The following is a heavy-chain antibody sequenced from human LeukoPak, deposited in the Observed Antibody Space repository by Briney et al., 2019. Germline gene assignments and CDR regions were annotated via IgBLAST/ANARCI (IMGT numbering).Heavy chain of an antibody. V-gene: IGHV3-23*01. CDR1: GFIFNAYG. CDR2: ITGSTRST. CDR3: ARSPYDFWSGHYYMDV. J-gene: IGHJ6*03. Sequence: GGTLRLSCAASGFIFNAYGMSWVRQAPGKGLEWVSSITGSTRSTYYAESVKGRFTISRDNSKNTVYLQMNSLRAEDTAVYYCARSPYDFWSGHYYMDVWGKGTTVTVSS. D-gene: IGHD3-3*01.